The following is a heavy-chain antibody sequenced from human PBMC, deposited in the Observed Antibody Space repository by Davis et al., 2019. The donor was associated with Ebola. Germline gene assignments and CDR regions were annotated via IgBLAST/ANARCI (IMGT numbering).Heavy chain of an antibody. J-gene: IGHJ5*02. CDR2: INHSGST. Sequence: MPSETLSLTCAVYGGSFSGYYWSWIRQPPGKGLEWIGEINHSGSTNYNPSLKSRVTISVDTSKHQFSLKLSSVTAADTAVYYCARERAGYGTGGVCYNNWFDPWGQGTLVTVSS. D-gene: IGHD2-8*02. CDR1: GGSFSGYY. CDR3: ARERAGYGTGGVCYNNWFDP. V-gene: IGHV4-34*01.